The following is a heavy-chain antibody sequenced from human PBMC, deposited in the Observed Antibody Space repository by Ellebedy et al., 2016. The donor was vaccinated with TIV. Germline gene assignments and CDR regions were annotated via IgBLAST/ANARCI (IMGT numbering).Heavy chain of an antibody. CDR1: GFTFSSNW. J-gene: IGHJ4*02. D-gene: IGHD1-1*01. CDR3: ARYGNLGY. CDR2: IKEDGSLK. Sequence: GESLKISCAASGFTFSSNWMSWVRQAQGKGLELVAKIKEDGSLKYYVDAVKGRFAISRDNAKNSLYLQMNSLRAEDTAVYYCARYGNLGYWGQGTLVTVSS. V-gene: IGHV3-7*03.